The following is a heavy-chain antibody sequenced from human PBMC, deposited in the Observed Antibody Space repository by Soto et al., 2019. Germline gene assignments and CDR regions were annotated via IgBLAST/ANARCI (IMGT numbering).Heavy chain of an antibody. V-gene: IGHV3-7*01. CDR2: IKQDGSEK. D-gene: IGHD2-15*01. Sequence: EVQLVESGGGFVQPGGSLRLSCAASGFTFSSYWMSWVRQAPGKGLEWVANIKQDGSEKYYVDSVKGRFTISRDNAKNSLYLQMNRLRAEDTAVYYCARVDIVVVVAASYYGMDVWGQGTTVTVSS. CDR1: GFTFSSYW. J-gene: IGHJ6*02. CDR3: ARVDIVVVVAASYYGMDV.